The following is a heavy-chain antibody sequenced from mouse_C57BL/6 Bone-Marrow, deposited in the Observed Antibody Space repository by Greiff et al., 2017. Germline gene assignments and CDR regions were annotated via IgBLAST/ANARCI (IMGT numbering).Heavy chain of an antibody. CDR3: ARHADGNDYGFAY. CDR2: ISNGGGST. J-gene: IGHJ3*01. CDR1: GFTFSDYY. D-gene: IGHD2-4*01. Sequence: VQLKESGGGLVQPGGSLKLSCAASGFTFSDYYMSWVRQTPEKRLEWVAYISNGGGSTYYPDTVKGRFTISRDNAKTTLYLQMSRLKSEDTAMYYCARHADGNDYGFAYWGQGTLVTVSA. V-gene: IGHV5-12*01.